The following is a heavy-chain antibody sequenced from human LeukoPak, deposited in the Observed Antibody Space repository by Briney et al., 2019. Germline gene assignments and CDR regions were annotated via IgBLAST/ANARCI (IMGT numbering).Heavy chain of an antibody. CDR2: IYTDGST. J-gene: IGHJ4*02. D-gene: IGHD5-12*01. CDR1: GSTFTSYW. CDR3: ARESGYAVGDY. V-gene: IGHV3-53*01. Sequence: PGGSLRLSCAASGSTFTSYWMTWVRQAPGMGLEWVSAIYTDGSTYYTDSVKGRFTISRDNFKNTLFLQMNTLRAEDTAVYYCARESGYAVGDYWGQGTLVTVSS.